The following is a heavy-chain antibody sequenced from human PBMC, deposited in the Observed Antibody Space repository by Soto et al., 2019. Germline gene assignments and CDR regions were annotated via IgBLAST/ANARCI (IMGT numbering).Heavy chain of an antibody. CDR1: GFTFSSNG. J-gene: IGHJ4*02. Sequence: QVQLVESGGGVVQPGTSLRLSCAASGFTFSSNGMHWVRQAPGKGLEWAAVISSDGSTKYYADSVKGRFTISRDNSKNTLYLQMNSRRHTDTAVNFYTGQVDSGYWGQGTLVTVSS. D-gene: IGHD5-12*01. CDR2: ISSDGSTK. V-gene: IGHV3-30*03. CDR3: TGQVDSGY.